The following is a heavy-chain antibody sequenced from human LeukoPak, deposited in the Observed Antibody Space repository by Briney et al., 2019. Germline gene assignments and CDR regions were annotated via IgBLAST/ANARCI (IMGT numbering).Heavy chain of an antibody. V-gene: IGHV3-23*01. Sequence: PGGSLRLSCAASGFTFSSYAMSWVRQAPGKGLEWVSAISGSGGSTYYADPVKGRFTISRDNSKNTLYLQMNSLRAEDTAVYYCAKPRASSSYYFDYWGQGTLVTVSS. CDR1: GFTFSSYA. D-gene: IGHD6-6*01. CDR2: ISGSGGST. J-gene: IGHJ4*02. CDR3: AKPRASSSYYFDY.